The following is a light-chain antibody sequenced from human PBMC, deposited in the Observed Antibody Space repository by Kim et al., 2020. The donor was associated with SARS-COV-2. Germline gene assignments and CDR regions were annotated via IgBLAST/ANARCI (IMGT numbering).Light chain of an antibody. CDR2: EDD. V-gene: IGLV6-57*04. Sequence: NFMLTQPHSASESPGKTVTISCTRSSGSIDDNYVQWYQQRPGGVPTTVIYEDDQRPSGVSDRFSGSIDNSSNSASLTISGLRTEDEADYYCQSYNRDNVLFGGGTKLTVL. CDR1: SGSIDDNY. J-gene: IGLJ2*01. CDR3: QSYNRDNVL.